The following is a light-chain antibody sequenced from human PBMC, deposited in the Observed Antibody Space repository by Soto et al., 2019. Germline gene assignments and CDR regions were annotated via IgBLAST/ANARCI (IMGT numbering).Light chain of an antibody. J-gene: IGLJ2*01. CDR2: NND. V-gene: IGLV1-44*01. Sequence: QSVLTQPPSASGTPGQRVTISCSGSSSNIGANPINWYQQLPGTAPKLLIYNNDQRPSGVPDRFSASKSGTSASLAIGGLQSEDEADYYCEALDDSLYGAELGGWPKLTFL. CDR3: EALDDSLYGAE. CDR1: SSNIGANP.